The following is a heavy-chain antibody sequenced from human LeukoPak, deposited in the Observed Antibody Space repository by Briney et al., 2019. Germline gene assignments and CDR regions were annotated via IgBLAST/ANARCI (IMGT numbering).Heavy chain of an antibody. Sequence: SETLSLTCTVSDGSISTYYWSWIRQPPGKGLEWIGYIYYTGSTNYNPSLKSRVTMSVDTSKIQFSLKLSSVTAADTAVYYCARRVARTGIYAFDIWGRGTMVTVSS. CDR3: ARRVARTGIYAFDI. D-gene: IGHD1-1*01. V-gene: IGHV4-59*01. CDR1: DGSISTYY. J-gene: IGHJ3*02. CDR2: IYYTGST.